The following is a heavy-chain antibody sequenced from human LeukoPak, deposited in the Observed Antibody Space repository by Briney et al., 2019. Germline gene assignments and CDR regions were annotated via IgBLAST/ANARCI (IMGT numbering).Heavy chain of an antibody. CDR1: GGSISSSSYY. CDR3: ARVKQQMVYHVWIDP. CDR2: IYHTGKT. Sequence: SETLSLTCSVSGGSISSSSYYWGWIRQPPGKGLEWIGSIYHTGKTYQNPSLKNRVTISIDTSENQFSLKLRAVTAADTAVYYCARVKQQMVYHVWIDPWGQGTLVTVSS. V-gene: IGHV4-39*01. J-gene: IGHJ5*02. D-gene: IGHD2-8*01.